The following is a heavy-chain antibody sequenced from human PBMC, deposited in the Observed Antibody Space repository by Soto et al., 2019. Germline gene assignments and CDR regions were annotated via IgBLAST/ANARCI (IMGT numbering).Heavy chain of an antibody. Sequence: QVQLVQSGAEVKKPGASVKVSCKASGYPFGGYAIGWVRQAPGQGLEWMGWVRAHTGDSGYAQRFQGRVTLTTETSTSTAYMELRGLRSDDTAVYYCARPSTSYGDYGWSLAYWGQGTLVTVSS. CDR3: ARPSTSYGDYGWSLAY. D-gene: IGHD4-17*01. V-gene: IGHV1-18*01. CDR2: VRAHTGDS. J-gene: IGHJ4*02. CDR1: GYPFGGYA.